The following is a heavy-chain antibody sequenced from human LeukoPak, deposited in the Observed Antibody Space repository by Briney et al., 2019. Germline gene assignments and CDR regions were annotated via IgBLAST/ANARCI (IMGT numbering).Heavy chain of an antibody. Sequence: SETLSLTCTVSSGSISSSSYYWGWIRQPPGKGLEWIGSIYYSGSTYYNPSLKSRVTISVDTSKNQFSLKLSSVTAADTAVYYCASGSTSYRSWFDPWGQGTLVTVSS. V-gene: IGHV4-39*01. J-gene: IGHJ5*02. D-gene: IGHD2-2*01. CDR2: IYYSGST. CDR3: ASGSTSYRSWFDP. CDR1: SGSISSSSYY.